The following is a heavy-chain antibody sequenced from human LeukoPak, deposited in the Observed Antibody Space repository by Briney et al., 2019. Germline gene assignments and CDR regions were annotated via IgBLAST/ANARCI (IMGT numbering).Heavy chain of an antibody. CDR1: GGSISSGSYY. CDR2: IYTSGST. D-gene: IGHD6-13*01. V-gene: IGHV4-61*02. CDR3: ARGGSSWYSDWFDP. J-gene: IGHJ5*02. Sequence: PSETLSLTCTVSGGSISSGSYYWSWIRQPAGKGLEWIGRIYTSGSTNYNPSLKSRVTISVDTSKNQFSLQLSSVTAADTAVYYCARGGSSWYSDWFDPWGQGTLVSVSS.